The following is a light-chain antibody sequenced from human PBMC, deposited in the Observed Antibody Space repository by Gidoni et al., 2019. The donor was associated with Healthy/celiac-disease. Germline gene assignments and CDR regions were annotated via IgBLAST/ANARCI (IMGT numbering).Light chain of an antibody. Sequence: AIQLTQSPSSLSASVGDRVTITCRASQGISSALAWYQQKPGKAPKLLIYDASSLESGVPSRFSGSGSGKDFTLTISSLQHEDFATYYGQQFNSYPRAITFGQGTRLEIK. V-gene: IGKV1-13*02. CDR2: DAS. J-gene: IGKJ5*01. CDR1: QGISSA. CDR3: QQFNSYPRAIT.